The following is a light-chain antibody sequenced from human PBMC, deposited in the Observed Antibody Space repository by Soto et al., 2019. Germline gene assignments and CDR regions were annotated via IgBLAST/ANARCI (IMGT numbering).Light chain of an antibody. CDR1: SSDIGRYNY. V-gene: IGLV2-14*03. J-gene: IGLJ3*02. CDR3: GSYTSATTWV. Sequence: QSALTQPASVSGSPGQSITISFTGSSSDIGRYNYVSWYQQLPGKAPKLIIYEVSNRPSGVSDRFSGSKSGNTASLSISGLQTEDEADYYCGSYTSATTWVFGGGTKLTVL. CDR2: EVS.